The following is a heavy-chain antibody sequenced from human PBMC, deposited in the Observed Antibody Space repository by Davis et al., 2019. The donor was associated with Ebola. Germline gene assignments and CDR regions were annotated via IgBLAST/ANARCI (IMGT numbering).Heavy chain of an antibody. J-gene: IGHJ4*02. CDR1: GFTSTSYA. D-gene: IGHD6-6*01. Sequence: PGGSLRLSCAVSGFTSTSYAIRLVRQAPAKGLEWVSAISGSGGSTYYADSVKGRFTISSDNSKNTLYLQTNSLRAEDTAVYYCAKAGLVAARLGSLDYWGQGTLVTVSS. V-gene: IGHV3-23*01. CDR3: AKAGLVAARLGSLDY. CDR2: ISGSGGST.